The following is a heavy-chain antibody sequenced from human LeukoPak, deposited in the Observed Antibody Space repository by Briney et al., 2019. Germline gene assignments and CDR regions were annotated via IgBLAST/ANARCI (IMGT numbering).Heavy chain of an antibody. CDR1: GFTFSSHW. CDR2: IGENGRNT. V-gene: IGHV3-74*01. J-gene: IGHJ4*02. Sequence: GGSLRLSCTASGFTFSSHWMHWVRQAPGKGLVWVSRIGENGRNTNYADSVKGRFTISRDNAKSTLYLQVNSLRAEDTAVYYCARDIVIGSGTYLDWGQRTLVTVSS. D-gene: IGHD3-10*01. CDR3: ARDIVIGSGTYLD.